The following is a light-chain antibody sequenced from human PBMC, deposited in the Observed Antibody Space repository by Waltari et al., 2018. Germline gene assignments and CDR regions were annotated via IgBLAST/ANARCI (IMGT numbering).Light chain of an antibody. V-gene: IGKV3-20*01. Sequence: EIVLTQSPGTLSLSPGESATLSCRASQTVSSAFLAWYHQKPGQAPRLLIYGASSRATDIPDRFSGSGSGTDFTLTISRLEPEDSAVYFCQQYDNSPITFGQGTRLEIK. CDR2: GAS. CDR1: QTVSSAF. J-gene: IGKJ5*01. CDR3: QQYDNSPIT.